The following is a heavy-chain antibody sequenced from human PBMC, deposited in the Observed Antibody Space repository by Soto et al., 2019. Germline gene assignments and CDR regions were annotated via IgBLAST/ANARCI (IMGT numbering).Heavy chain of an antibody. J-gene: IGHJ4*02. V-gene: IGHV3-30*04. D-gene: IGHD3-16*01. Sequence: PGGSLRLSCAASGFTFSSYAMHWVRQAPGKGLEWVAQILYDGSKKHYADSVRGRFTITRDNSKNTVYLQMDSLRVDDTATYYCVRDLALMADYWGQGTLVTVSS. CDR2: ILYDGSKK. CDR1: GFTFSSYA. CDR3: VRDLALMADY.